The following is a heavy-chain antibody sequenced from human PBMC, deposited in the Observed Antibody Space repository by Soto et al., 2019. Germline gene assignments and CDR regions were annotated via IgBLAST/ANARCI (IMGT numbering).Heavy chain of an antibody. CDR2: ISYDGINK. CDR3: AGGWVSTSFYGRPNFDY. CDR1: RFTFNTYA. D-gene: IGHD2-2*01. J-gene: IGHJ4*02. Sequence: QAQLVESGGGVVQPGRSLRLSCAASRFTFNTYAMHWVRQAPGKGLEWVAVISYDGINKYYADSVKGRFTISRDNSKNXXYRQMNSLRAEDTAVYYCAGGWVSTSFYGRPNFDYWGQGTLVTGSS. V-gene: IGHV3-30-3*01.